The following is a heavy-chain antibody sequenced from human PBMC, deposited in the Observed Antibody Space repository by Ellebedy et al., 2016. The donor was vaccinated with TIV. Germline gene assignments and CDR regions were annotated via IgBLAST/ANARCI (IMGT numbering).Heavy chain of an antibody. Sequence: ASVKVSXXASGDTFSSYAISWVRQAPGQGLEWMGGIIPIFGTANYAQKFQGRVTITADESTSTAYMELSSLRSEDTAVYYCARGAAVATIRLYYYYGMDVWGQGTMVTVSS. CDR1: GDTFSSYA. CDR3: ARGAAVATIRLYYYYGMDV. J-gene: IGHJ6*02. D-gene: IGHD5-12*01. V-gene: IGHV1-69*13. CDR2: IIPIFGTA.